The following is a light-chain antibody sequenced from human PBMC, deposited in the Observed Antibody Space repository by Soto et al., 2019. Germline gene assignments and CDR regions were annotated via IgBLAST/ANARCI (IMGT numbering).Light chain of an antibody. V-gene: IGLV2-14*01. CDR1: SSDVGGYNY. CDR2: DVS. Sequence: QSALTQPASVSGSPGQSITISCTGTSSDVGGYNYVSWYQQHPGKAPKLMIYDVSHRPSGVSNRFSGSKSGNTASLTISGLQAEDEAEYYCSSYTSSSTYVFGTGTKVTVL. CDR3: SSYTSSSTYV. J-gene: IGLJ1*01.